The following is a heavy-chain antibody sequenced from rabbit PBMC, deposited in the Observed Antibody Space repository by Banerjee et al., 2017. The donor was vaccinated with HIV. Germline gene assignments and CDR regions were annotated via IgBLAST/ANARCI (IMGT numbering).Heavy chain of an antibody. J-gene: IGHJ4*01. CDR1: GIDFSSYG. D-gene: IGHD8-1*01. CDR3: ARDYNDAGDGYCSFNL. V-gene: IGHV1S47*01. CDR2: IFPDYGST. Sequence: QEQLVESGGGLVTLGGSLKLSCKASGIDFSSYGINWVRQAPGKGLEWIAYIFPDYGSTDYASWVNGRFTISLDNAQNTVFLQMTSLTAADTATYFCARDYNDAGDGYCSFNLWGPGTLVTVS.